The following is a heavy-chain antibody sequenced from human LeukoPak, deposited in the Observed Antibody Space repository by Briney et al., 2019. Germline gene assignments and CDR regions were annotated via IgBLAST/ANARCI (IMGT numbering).Heavy chain of an antibody. D-gene: IGHD6-13*01. Sequence: ASVKVSCKASGYTFTDYYMHWVRQAPGQGLEWVGWINPNSGDTNYAQKFQGRVTMTRDTSITTAFMELSGLRAEDTAVYYCARIVIAATGPGNFDYWGQGTLVTVSS. CDR1: GYTFTDYY. CDR2: INPNSGDT. J-gene: IGHJ4*02. CDR3: ARIVIAATGPGNFDY. V-gene: IGHV1-2*02.